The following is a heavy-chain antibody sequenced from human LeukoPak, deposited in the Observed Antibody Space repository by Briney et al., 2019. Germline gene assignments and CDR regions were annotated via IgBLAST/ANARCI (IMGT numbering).Heavy chain of an antibody. V-gene: IGHV3-21*01. CDR3: ARAYYYGSGSYYNVEGYAFDI. Sequence: GGSRRLSCAASGFTFSSYSMNWVRQAPEKGLEWVSSISSSSSYIYYADSVKGRFTISRDNAKNSLYLQMNSLRAEDTAVYYCARAYYYGSGSYYNVEGYAFDIWGQGTMVTVSS. CDR1: GFTFSSYS. CDR2: ISSSSSYI. J-gene: IGHJ3*02. D-gene: IGHD3-10*01.